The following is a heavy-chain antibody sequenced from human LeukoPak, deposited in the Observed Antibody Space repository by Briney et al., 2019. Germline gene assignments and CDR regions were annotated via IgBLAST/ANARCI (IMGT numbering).Heavy chain of an antibody. Sequence: GGSLRLFCAASGFTFSSYWLLWVRQAPRKGLEGVANIKQDGCEKYYVDSVKGRFTISRDNAKNSLYLQMNSLRAEHTAGYYCARDPRKVRGVIDYWGQGTLVTVSS. J-gene: IGHJ4*02. CDR1: GFTFSSYW. D-gene: IGHD3-10*01. CDR3: ARDPRKVRGVIDY. CDR2: IKQDGCEK. V-gene: IGHV3-7*03.